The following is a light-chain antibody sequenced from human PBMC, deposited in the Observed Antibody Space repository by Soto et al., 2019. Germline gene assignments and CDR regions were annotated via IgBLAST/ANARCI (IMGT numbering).Light chain of an antibody. CDR3: QQYGSSRT. CDR2: GAS. Sequence: EIVLTQSPGTLSLSPGDRATLSCRASQSVSSSYLAWSQQKPGQAPRLLIYGASSRATGIPDRFSGSGSGTDFTLTISRLEPEDFAVYYWQQYGSSRTFGQGTKVEIK. J-gene: IGKJ1*01. CDR1: QSVSSSY. V-gene: IGKV3-20*01.